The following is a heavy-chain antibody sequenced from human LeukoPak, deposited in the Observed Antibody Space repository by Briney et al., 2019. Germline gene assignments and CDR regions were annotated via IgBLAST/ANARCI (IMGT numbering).Heavy chain of an antibody. V-gene: IGHV3-53*01. CDR1: GFAVSDSY. J-gene: IGHJ4*02. D-gene: IGHD6-19*01. Sequence: GGSLRLSCAVSGFAVSDSYMTSVRQAPGKGLEWVSVIYSGGGTFYPDSVKGRFTISRDNSKNTLYLEMSRLRADETAVYYSARAGGVCIAVAPIDCWGQGTLVTVSS. CDR2: IYSGGGT. CDR3: ARAGGVCIAVAPIDC.